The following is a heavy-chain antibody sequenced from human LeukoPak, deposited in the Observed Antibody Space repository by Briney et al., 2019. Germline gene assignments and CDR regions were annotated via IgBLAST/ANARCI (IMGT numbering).Heavy chain of an antibody. D-gene: IGHD6-13*01. V-gene: IGHV1-2*06. J-gene: IGHJ4*02. Sequence: ASVKVSCKASGYTFTVYHIHWVRQAPGQGLEWMGRINPYSGDTNFAQKFQGRVTMTRDTSITTASMDLSSLTPDDTAVYFCARDQGSLTRSWYTGYWGQGTQVTVSS. CDR1: GYTFTVYH. CDR2: INPYSGDT. CDR3: ARDQGSLTRSWYTGY.